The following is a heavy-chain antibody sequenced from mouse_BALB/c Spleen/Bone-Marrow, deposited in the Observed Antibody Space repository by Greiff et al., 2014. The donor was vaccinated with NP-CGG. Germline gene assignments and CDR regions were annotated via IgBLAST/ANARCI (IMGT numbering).Heavy chain of an antibody. CDR3: TRSGGYYFDH. V-gene: IGHV1-69*02. J-gene: IGHJ2*01. Sequence: QVQLQQSGAELVRPGASVKLSCKASGYTFTSYWINWVKQRPGQGLEWIGNIYPSDSYTNYNQKFKDKATLTVDKSSSTAYMQLSSPTSEDSAVYYCTRSGGYYFDHWGQGTTLTVSS. CDR2: IYPSDSYT. CDR1: GYTFTSYW.